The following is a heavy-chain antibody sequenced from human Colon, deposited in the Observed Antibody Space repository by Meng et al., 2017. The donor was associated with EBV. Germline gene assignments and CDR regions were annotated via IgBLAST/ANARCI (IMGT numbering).Heavy chain of an antibody. Sequence: PLETPLLRCSCLVGHIHLCFWWNWIRQSPGKGLEWIGEIYHSGSTNYNPSLTIRVTISVDKSKNQFSLKLTSVTAADTAVYYCARGGYYSFDYWGQRTLVTVSS. J-gene: IGHJ4*02. CDR2: IYHSGST. CDR1: VGHIHLCFW. V-gene: IGHV4-4*03. D-gene: IGHD5-18*01. CDR3: ARGGYYSFDY.